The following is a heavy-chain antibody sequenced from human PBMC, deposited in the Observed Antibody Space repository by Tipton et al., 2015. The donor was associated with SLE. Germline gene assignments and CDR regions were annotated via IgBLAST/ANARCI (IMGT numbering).Heavy chain of an antibody. V-gene: IGHV4-61*02. J-gene: IGHJ4*02. D-gene: IGHD3-22*01. CDR1: GVSITSGSYH. CDR3: ARHDYDSNGYYQHYFDY. Sequence: TLSLTCTVSGVSITSGSYHWSWIRQPAGKGLEWIGRIYTSGSTNYNPSLKSRVSMSIDTSRNEVFLRLSSVTAADTAVYYCARHDYDSNGYYQHYFDYWGQGTLVTVSS. CDR2: IYTSGST.